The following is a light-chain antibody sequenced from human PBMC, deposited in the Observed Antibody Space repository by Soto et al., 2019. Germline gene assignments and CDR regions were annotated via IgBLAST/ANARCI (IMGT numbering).Light chain of an antibody. J-gene: IGKJ1*01. CDR3: MQATQSSWT. Sequence: DIVMTQSPLSLPVTPGEPASISCMSIQSLVHNDGNTYLSWFQQRPGQPPRLLIYKVSDRFSGVPDRFSGSGAGTDFTLTISRVEAEDVGVYYCMQATQSSWTFGQGTKVDI. CDR2: KVS. V-gene: IGKV2-24*01. CDR1: QSLVHNDGNTY.